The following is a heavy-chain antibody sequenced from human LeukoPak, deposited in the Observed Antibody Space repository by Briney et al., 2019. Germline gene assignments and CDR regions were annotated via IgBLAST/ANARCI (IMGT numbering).Heavy chain of an antibody. J-gene: IGHJ6*02. V-gene: IGHV3-74*03. Sequence: QPGGSLRLSCAASGFTFSTFWMHWVRQAPGKGLVWVSGINSDGSSTTYADSVKGRFTISRDNAKNTLYLQMNNLRAEDTAVYYCARGRYYGMDVWGQGTTVTVS. CDR1: GFTFSTFW. CDR3: ARGRYYGMDV. CDR2: INSDGSST.